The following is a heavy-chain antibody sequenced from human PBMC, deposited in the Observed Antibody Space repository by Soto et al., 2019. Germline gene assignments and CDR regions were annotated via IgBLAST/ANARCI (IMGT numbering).Heavy chain of an antibody. CDR1: GGTFMSYG. V-gene: IGHV3-48*02. J-gene: IGHJ4*02. D-gene: IGHD3-3*01. CDR2: ISSSSSTI. Sequence: PGGSLGLWWAAAGGTFMSYGMSWVRQATGKGLEWVSYISSSSSTIYYADSVKGRFTISRDNAKNSLYLQMNSLRDEDTAVYYCARDLGDFWRGYCGYWGQATLVTVSS. CDR3: ARDLGDFWRGYCGY.